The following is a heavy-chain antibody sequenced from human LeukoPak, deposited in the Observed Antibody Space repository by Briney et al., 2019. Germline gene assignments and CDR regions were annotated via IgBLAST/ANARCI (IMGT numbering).Heavy chain of an antibody. J-gene: IGHJ6*03. CDR1: GYTFTGYY. Sequence: GASVKVSCKASGYTFTGYYMHWVRQAPGQGLEWMGWINTNTGNPTYAQGFTGRFVFSLDTSVSTAYLQISSLKAEDTAVYYCAREKYQPGNYYYYMDVWGKGTTVTVSS. V-gene: IGHV7-4-1*02. D-gene: IGHD2-2*01. CDR2: INTNTGNP. CDR3: AREKYQPGNYYYYMDV.